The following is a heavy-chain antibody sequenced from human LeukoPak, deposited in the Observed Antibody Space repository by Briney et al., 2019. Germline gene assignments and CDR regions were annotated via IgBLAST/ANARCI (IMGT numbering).Heavy chain of an antibody. CDR2: VSNDGTNK. D-gene: IGHD2-8*01. CDR1: RFTFSNYA. Sequence: PGRSLRLSCAASRFTFSNYAMNWVRQAPGKGLEWVAVVSNDGTNKIYVDSVKGRFTISRDNSKNTLFLQMNSLRIEDTAVYYCARGPMADFDYWGQGTLVTVSS. CDR3: ARGPMADFDY. J-gene: IGHJ4*02. V-gene: IGHV3-30*04.